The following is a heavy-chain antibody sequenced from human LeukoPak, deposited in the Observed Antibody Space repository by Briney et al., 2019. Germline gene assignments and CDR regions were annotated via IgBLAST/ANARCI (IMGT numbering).Heavy chain of an antibody. CDR3: SCSSSGWFWNY. J-gene: IGHJ4*02. V-gene: IGHV4-4*07. Sequence: SETLSLTCTDPDGSIISYYWSWICQPAGKGLEWIGRLYTSGSTNYNPSLKSQVTMSVDTSKNQFSLKLSSVTAADTAVYYCSCSSSGWFWNYWGQGTLVTVSS. CDR1: DGSIISYY. D-gene: IGHD6-19*01. CDR2: LYTSGST.